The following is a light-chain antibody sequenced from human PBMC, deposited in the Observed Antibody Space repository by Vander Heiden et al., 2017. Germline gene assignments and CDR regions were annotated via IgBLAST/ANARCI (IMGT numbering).Light chain of an antibody. J-gene: IGLJ2*01. Sequence: SYELTQPPSVSVSPGQTARITCSGDALPKQYSYWYHQKTGQAPVLVIYKDSERPSGIPERFSGSSSGTTVTLTISGVQAEDEADYYCQSADSSGPYVIFGGGTKLTVL. V-gene: IGLV3-25*03. CDR1: ALPKQY. CDR3: QSADSSGPYVI. CDR2: KDS.